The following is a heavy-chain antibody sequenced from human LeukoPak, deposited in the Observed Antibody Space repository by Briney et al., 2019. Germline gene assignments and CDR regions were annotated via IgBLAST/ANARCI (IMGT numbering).Heavy chain of an antibody. D-gene: IGHD6-13*01. Sequence: PEILFPTSTCCWCSISCYYWDLLRPPPGKGLGGSGVIYYSGSTNYNPSLKSRVTISVDTSENQLSLKLSSVTAADTAMYYCARQTSTSWSKSGFDCWGQGTLVTVSS. CDR1: WCSISCYY. V-gene: IGHV4-59*01. J-gene: IGHJ4*02. CDR3: ARQTSTSWSKSGFDC. CDR2: IYYSGST.